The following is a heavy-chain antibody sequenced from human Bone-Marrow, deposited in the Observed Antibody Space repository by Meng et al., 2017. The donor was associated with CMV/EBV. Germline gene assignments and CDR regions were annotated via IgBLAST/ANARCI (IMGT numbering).Heavy chain of an antibody. CDR3: ARAAARQYFYYGMDV. J-gene: IGHJ6*02. Sequence: GGSLRLSCAASGFTFSSYSMNWVRQAPGKGLEWVSSISSSSYIYYADSVKGRFTISRDNAKNSLYLQMNSLRAEDTAVYYCARAAARQYFYYGMDVWGQGTTVTVSS. CDR1: GFTFSSYS. CDR2: ISSSSYI. D-gene: IGHD6-13*01. V-gene: IGHV3-21*01.